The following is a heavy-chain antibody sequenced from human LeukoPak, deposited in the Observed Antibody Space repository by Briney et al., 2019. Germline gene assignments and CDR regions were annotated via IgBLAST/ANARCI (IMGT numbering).Heavy chain of an antibody. CDR2: TYTSGST. J-gene: IGHJ4*02. CDR1: GDSISSYY. D-gene: IGHD1-26*01. CDR3: ARHGMSGSYTY. Sequence: SETLSLTWTVSGDSISSYYWSWIRQPPGNGLEWIGCTYTSGSTNYNPSLKSRVAISIDTSNNQFSLKLTSVTAADTAVYYCARHGMSGSYTYWGQRPLVTVSS. V-gene: IGHV4-4*09.